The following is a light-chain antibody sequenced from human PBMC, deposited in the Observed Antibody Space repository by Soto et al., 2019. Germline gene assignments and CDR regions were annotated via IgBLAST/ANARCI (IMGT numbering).Light chain of an antibody. CDR3: ETWDSNIHWV. CDR2: LEGSGSY. CDR1: SGHSSYI. V-gene: IGLV4-60*02. Sequence: QLVLTQPSSASASLGSSVNLTCTLSSGHSSYIIAWHQQQPGKAPRYLMKLEGSGSYNKGSGVPDRFSGSSSGADRYLIISNLQFEDEADYYCETWDSNIHWVFGGGTKLTVL. J-gene: IGLJ3*02.